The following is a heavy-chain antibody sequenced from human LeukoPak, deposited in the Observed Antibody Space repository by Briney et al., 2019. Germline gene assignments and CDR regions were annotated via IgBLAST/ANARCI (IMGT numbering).Heavy chain of an antibody. Sequence: GGSLRLSCAASGFIFRRYGMHWVRQAPGKGLEWVAIIWDDGNNEDYADSVKGRFTISRDNSRNTLNLEMNSLRVEDTAVYYCAREGIVYRHYYGMDAWGQGTTVTISS. CDR3: AREGIVYRHYYGMDA. CDR2: IWDDGNNE. CDR1: GFIFRRYG. V-gene: IGHV3-33*01. D-gene: IGHD1-26*01. J-gene: IGHJ6*02.